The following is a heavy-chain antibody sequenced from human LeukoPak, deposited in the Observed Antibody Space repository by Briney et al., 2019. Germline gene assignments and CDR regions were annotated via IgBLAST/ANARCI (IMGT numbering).Heavy chain of an antibody. CDR3: AIVVIGPDHTGIDY. J-gene: IGHJ4*02. Sequence: ASVKVSCKASGYTFTSYGISWVRQAPGQGLEWMGWISAYNGNTNYAQKLQGRVTMTTDTSTSTAYMELRSLRADDTAVYYCAIVVIGPDHTGIDYWGQGTLVTVSS. CDR1: GYTFTSYG. D-gene: IGHD2/OR15-2a*01. CDR2: ISAYNGNT. V-gene: IGHV1-18*01.